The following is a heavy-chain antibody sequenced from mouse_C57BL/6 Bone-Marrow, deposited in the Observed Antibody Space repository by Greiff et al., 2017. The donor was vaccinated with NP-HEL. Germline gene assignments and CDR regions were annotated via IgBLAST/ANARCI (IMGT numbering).Heavy chain of an antibody. Sequence: VQLQQSGPGLVQPSQSLSITCTVSGFSLTSYGVHWVRQSPGKGLEWLGVIWRGGSTDYNAAFMSRLSITKDNSKSQVFFKMNSLQADDTAIYYCAKNVPNYYGSSFAYWGQGTLVTVSA. CDR1: GFSLTSYG. D-gene: IGHD1-1*01. V-gene: IGHV2-5*01. CDR3: AKNVPNYYGSSFAY. CDR2: IWRGGST. J-gene: IGHJ3*01.